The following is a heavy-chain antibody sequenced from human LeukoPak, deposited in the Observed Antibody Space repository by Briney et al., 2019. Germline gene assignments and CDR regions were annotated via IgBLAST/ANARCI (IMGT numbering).Heavy chain of an antibody. CDR3: ARSLYYYDTSGYTFDF. D-gene: IGHD3-22*01. CDR2: IFYTGGT. Sequence: SETLSLTCSVSGDSLRNSSYYWGWIRQPPGKGLEWIATIFYTGGTYYNPSLKSRVIIAEDTSKNHFSLRLRSPTAADTAVYYCARSLYYYDTSGYTFDFWGQGILVTVSS. CDR1: GDSLRNSSYY. J-gene: IGHJ4*02. V-gene: IGHV4-39*02.